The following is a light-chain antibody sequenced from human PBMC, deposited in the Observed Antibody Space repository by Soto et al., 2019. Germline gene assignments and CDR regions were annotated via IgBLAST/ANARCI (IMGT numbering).Light chain of an antibody. J-gene: IGLJ1*01. CDR2: EVS. CDR3: SSHTSSGTHV. V-gene: IGLV2-14*01. Sequence: QSALTQPASVSGSPGQSITISCTGTSSDVGAYEYVSWYQHHPGKAPKLMIYEVSNRPSGVSNRFSGSKSGNTASLTISGLQAEDEADYYCSSHTSSGTHVFGTGTKLTVL. CDR1: SSDVGAYEY.